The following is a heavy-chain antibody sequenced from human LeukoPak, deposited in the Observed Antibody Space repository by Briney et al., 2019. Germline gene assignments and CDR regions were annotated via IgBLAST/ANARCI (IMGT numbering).Heavy chain of an antibody. J-gene: IGHJ4*02. CDR3: AKLFESGTYNNFFHY. Sequence: GGSLRLSCTASGFNFGEFAMSWVRQAPGKGLEWVSAITATSSSTHDADSVQGRFTISRDNSKNTLYLQMNSLRPEDTAIYYCAKLFESGTYNNFFHYWGQGTLVTVFS. D-gene: IGHD3-10*01. CDR1: GFNFGEFA. CDR2: ITATSSST. V-gene: IGHV3-23*01.